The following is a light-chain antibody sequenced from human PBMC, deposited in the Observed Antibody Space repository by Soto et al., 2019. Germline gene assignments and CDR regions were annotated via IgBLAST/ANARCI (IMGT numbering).Light chain of an antibody. J-gene: IGKJ1*01. CDR3: QQYISSPLT. Sequence: EFVLTQSPGTLSLSPGERATLSCRASQTVRNNYLAWYQQKPGQAPRLVIYGASSRGTGIPDRFSASGSGTDFTLTISRLEPEDFAVYYCQQYISSPLTFGQGSKVDIK. CDR2: GAS. V-gene: IGKV3-20*01. CDR1: QTVRNNY.